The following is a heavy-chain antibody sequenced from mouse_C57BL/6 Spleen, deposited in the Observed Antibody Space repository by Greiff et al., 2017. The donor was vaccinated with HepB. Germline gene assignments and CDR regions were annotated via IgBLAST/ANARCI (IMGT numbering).Heavy chain of an antibody. CDR1: GYTFTSYW. CDR3: ARSPFYDAFDY. Sequence: QVQLQQPGAELVKPGASVKLSCKASGYTFTSYWMHWVKQRPGQGLEWIGMIHPNSGSTNYNEKFKSKATLTVDKSSSTAYMQLSSLTSEDSAVYYCARSPFYDAFDYWGQGTTLTVSS. CDR2: IHPNSGST. V-gene: IGHV1-64*01. D-gene: IGHD2-12*01. J-gene: IGHJ2*01.